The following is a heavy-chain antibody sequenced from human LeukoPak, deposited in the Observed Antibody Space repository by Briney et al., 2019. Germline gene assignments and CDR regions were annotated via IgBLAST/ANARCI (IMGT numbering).Heavy chain of an antibody. CDR1: GYTFTSYD. J-gene: IGHJ6*02. CDR2: MNPNSGNT. Sequence: ASVKVSCKASGYTFTSYDINWVRQATGQGLEWMGWMNPNSGNTGYAQKFQGRVTVTRNTSISTAYMELSSLRSEDTAVYYCARGTGFSSSWSYYYGMDVWGQGTTVTVSS. V-gene: IGHV1-8*01. D-gene: IGHD6-13*01. CDR3: ARGTGFSSSWSYYYGMDV.